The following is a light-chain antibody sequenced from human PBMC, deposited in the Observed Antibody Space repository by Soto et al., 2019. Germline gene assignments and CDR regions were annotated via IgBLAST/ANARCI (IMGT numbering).Light chain of an antibody. CDR2: ASS. Sequence: DIQLTQSPSFLSASVGDRVTITCRASQGISTYLAWYQQKPGKAPKLLISASSSLQSGVPSRFSGSGFGTEFTLTISSLQPEDFATYYCLQHNSYSWTFGQGTKVDIK. V-gene: IGKV1-9*01. J-gene: IGKJ1*01. CDR3: LQHNSYSWT. CDR1: QGISTY.